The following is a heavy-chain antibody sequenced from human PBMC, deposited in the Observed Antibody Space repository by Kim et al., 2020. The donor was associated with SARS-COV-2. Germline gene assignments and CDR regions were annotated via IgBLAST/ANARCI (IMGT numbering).Heavy chain of an antibody. J-gene: IGHJ4*02. CDR3: ARAIDTSGYYY. V-gene: IGHV4-34*01. D-gene: IGHD3-22*01. CDR2: T. Sequence: TNYSPSRQDRLTISVDMSKNQFSLKLASVTAADTAVYFCARAIDTSGYYYWGQGTLVTVSS.